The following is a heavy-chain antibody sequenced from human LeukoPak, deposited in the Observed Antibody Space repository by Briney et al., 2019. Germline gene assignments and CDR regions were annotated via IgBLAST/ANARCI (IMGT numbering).Heavy chain of an antibody. D-gene: IGHD1-26*01. CDR2: APHDRSSP. J-gene: IGHJ4*02. CDR1: GFRFNSHH. Sequence: GRSLRLSCAVSGFRFNSHHMHWVRQAPNKGLEWVAVAPHDRSSPSHAASVNGRFTISRDNSKDTLFLHMDSLRVDDTAIYYCARQSLGASGLDHWGQGVLVTVSS. V-gene: IGHV3-30*03. CDR3: ARQSLGASGLDH.